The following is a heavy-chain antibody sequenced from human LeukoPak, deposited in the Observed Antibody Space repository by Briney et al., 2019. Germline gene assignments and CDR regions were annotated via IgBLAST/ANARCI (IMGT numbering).Heavy chain of an antibody. CDR2: INHSGST. CDR3: ARGRRTGTTHFDY. V-gene: IGHV4-34*01. D-gene: IGHD1-1*01. CDR1: GGSFSGYY. J-gene: IGHJ4*02. Sequence: SETLSLTCAVYGGSFSGYYWSWIRQPPGKGLEWIGEINHSGSTNYNPTLKSRVTISVDTSKDQFSLKLSSVTAADTAVYYCARGRRTGTTHFDYWGQGTLVTVSS.